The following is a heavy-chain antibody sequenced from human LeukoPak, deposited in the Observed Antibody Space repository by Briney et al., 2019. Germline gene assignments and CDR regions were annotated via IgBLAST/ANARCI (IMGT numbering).Heavy chain of an antibody. J-gene: IGHJ4*02. CDR2: IHYNGIT. CDR3: ARHAFRSQYNPNDL. Sequence: GGSLRLSCTASEFNVSSNYISWIRQAPGGRLEWLSVIHYNGITFYSDSVKGRFTISRDTSKNTVYLQMNSLRGEDTAMYYCARHAFRSQYNPNDLWGQGTLVTVSS. CDR1: EFNVSSNY. V-gene: IGHV3-66*04. D-gene: IGHD1-14*01.